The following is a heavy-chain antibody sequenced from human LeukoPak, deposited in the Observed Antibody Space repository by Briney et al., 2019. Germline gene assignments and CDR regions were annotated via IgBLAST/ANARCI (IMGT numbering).Heavy chain of an antibody. J-gene: IGHJ4*02. V-gene: IGHV3-9*01. CDR2: ISWNSGSI. CDR3: AKDMGGATALFDY. Sequence: GGSLRLSCAASGLTFDDYAMHWVRQAPGKGLEWVSGISWNSGSIGYADSVKGRFTISRDNAKNSLYLQMNSLRAEDTALYYCAKDMGGATALFDYWGQGTLVTASS. CDR1: GLTFDDYA. D-gene: IGHD1-26*01.